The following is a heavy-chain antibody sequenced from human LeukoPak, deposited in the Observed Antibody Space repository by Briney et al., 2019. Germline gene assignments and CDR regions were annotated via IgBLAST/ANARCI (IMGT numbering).Heavy chain of an antibody. J-gene: IGHJ4*02. Sequence: PGGSLRLSCTASGFTFSNYAMSWVRQAPGKGLEWVSTISGSDGSTYYADSVKGRFTISRDNSKNTLYLQMNSLRAEDTAVYYCAKGGHSGYDFYFDYWGQGTLVTVSS. CDR3: AKGGHSGYDFYFDY. CDR2: ISGSDGST. CDR1: GFTFSNYA. V-gene: IGHV3-23*01. D-gene: IGHD5-12*01.